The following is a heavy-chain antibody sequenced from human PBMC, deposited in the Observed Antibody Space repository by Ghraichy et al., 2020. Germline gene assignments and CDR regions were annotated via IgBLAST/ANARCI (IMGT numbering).Heavy chain of an antibody. CDR1: GFTFSSYA. CDR2: ISGSGGST. CDR3: AKDRDYDYVWGSYRQNYFDY. V-gene: IGHV3-23*01. J-gene: IGHJ4*02. Sequence: GGSLRLSCAASGFTFSSYAMSWVRQAPGKGLEWVSAISGSGGSTYYADSVKGRFTISRDNSKNTLYLQMNSLRAEDTAVYYCAKDRDYDYVWGSYRQNYFDYWCQGTLVTVSS. D-gene: IGHD3-16*02.